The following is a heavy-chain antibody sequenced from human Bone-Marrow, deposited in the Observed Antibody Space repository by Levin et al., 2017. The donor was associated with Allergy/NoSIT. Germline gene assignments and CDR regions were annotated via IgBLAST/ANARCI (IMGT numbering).Heavy chain of an antibody. V-gene: IGHV3-23*01. CDR3: ARDDAPGGGYLDY. J-gene: IGHJ4*02. Sequence: SGGSLRLSCAASGFTFGSYAMSWVRQAPGKGLEWVSRIMGSDSRTFYTDSVKGRFTISRDNYKNTVSLQMNSLRAEDTALYYCARDDAPGGGYLDYWGQGTLVTVSS. CDR2: IMGSDSRT. D-gene: IGHD2-15*01. CDR1: GFTFGSYA.